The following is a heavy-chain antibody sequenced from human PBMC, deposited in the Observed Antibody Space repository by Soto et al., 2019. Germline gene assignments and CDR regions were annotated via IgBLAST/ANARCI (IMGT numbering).Heavy chain of an antibody. Sequence: EVQLVESGGGLIQPGGSLRLSCAASGFTVSSNYMSWVRQAPGKGLEWVSVIYSGGSTYYADSVKGRFTISRDHSKNTLYLQMNSLRAEDTAVYYCARDRGWGSYGAFDIWGQGTMVTVSS. J-gene: IGHJ3*02. CDR1: GFTVSSNY. D-gene: IGHD1-26*01. V-gene: IGHV3-53*01. CDR3: ARDRGWGSYGAFDI. CDR2: IYSGGST.